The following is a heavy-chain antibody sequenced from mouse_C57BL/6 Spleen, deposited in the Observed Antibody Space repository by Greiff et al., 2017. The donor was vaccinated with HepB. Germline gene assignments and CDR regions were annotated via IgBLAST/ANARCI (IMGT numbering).Heavy chain of an antibody. CDR2: IDPSDSYT. V-gene: IGHV1-50*01. CDR3: ARSTTVVGDGDY. J-gene: IGHJ2*01. D-gene: IGHD1-1*01. CDR1: GYTFTSYW. Sequence: QVQLQQPGAELVKPGASVKLSCKASGYTFTSYWMQWVKQRPGQGLEWIGEIDPSDSYTNYNQKFKGKATLTVDTSSSTAYMQLSSLTSEDSAVYDCARSTTVVGDGDYWGQGTTLTVSS.